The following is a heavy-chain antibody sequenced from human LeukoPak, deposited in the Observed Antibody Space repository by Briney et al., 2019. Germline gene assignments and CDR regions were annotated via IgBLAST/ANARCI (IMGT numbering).Heavy chain of an antibody. CDR2: IYYSGST. J-gene: IGHJ4*02. D-gene: IGHD3-22*01. CDR3: ASNTDYYDTHAGFDY. Sequence: SETLSLTCTVSGGSISSSSYYWGWIRQPPGKGLEWIGSIYYSGSTYYNPSLKSRVTISVDTSKNQFSLKLSSVTAADTAVYYCASNTDYYDTHAGFDYWGQGTLVTVSS. CDR1: GGSISSSSYY. V-gene: IGHV4-39*01.